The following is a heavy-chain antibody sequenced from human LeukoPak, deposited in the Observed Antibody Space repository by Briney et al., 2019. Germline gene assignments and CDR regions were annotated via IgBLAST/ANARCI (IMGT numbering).Heavy chain of an antibody. CDR1: GFTFSSYA. CDR2: ISYDGSNK. J-gene: IGHJ4*02. CDR3: ARKLVGAPYYFDY. D-gene: IGHD1-26*01. V-gene: IGHV3-30-3*01. Sequence: HPGGSLRLSCAASGFTFSSYAMHWVRQAPGKGLEWVAVISYDGSNKYYADSVKGRFTISRDNSKNTLYLQMNSLRAEDTAVYYCARKLVGAPYYFDYWGQGTLVTVSS.